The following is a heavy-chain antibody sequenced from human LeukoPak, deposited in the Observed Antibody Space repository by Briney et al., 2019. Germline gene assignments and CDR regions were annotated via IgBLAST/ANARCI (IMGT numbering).Heavy chain of an antibody. CDR1: GGSISSYY. CDR2: IYTSGST. Sequence: SETLSLTCTVSGGSISSYYWSWIRQPAGKGLEWIGRIYTSGSTNYNPSLKSRVTMSVDTSKNQFSLKRSSVTAADTAVYYCARDSTYDFWTANGMDVWGQGTTVTVSS. D-gene: IGHD3-3*01. V-gene: IGHV4-4*07. J-gene: IGHJ6*02. CDR3: ARDSTYDFWTANGMDV.